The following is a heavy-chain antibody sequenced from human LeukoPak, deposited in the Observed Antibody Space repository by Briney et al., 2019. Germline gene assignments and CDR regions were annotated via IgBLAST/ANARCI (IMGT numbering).Heavy chain of an antibody. CDR1: GGSISSYY. V-gene: IGHV4-59*01. CDR2: ISYSGST. CDR3: AREVSYGSGSYADY. D-gene: IGHD3-10*01. J-gene: IGHJ4*02. Sequence: PSETLSLPCTVSGGSISSYYWSWIRQPPGKGVEWIGYISYSGSTNYNPSLKSRVTISVDMSKKQFSLKLSSVTAADTAVYYCAREVSYGSGSYADYWGQGTLVTVSA.